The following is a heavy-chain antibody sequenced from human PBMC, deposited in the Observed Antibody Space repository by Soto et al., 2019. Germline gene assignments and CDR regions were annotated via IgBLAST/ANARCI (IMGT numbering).Heavy chain of an antibody. D-gene: IGHD4-17*01. J-gene: IGHJ5*02. CDR2: INHSGST. V-gene: IGHV4-34*01. Sequence: QVQLQQWGAGLLKPSETLSLTCAVYGGSFSGYYWSWIRQPPGKGLEWIGEINHSGSTNYNPSLKRRVTISVDTSKNQFSLKLSSVTAADTAVYYCARGGRTVTLFDPWGQGTLVTVSS. CDR1: GGSFSGYY. CDR3: ARGGRTVTLFDP.